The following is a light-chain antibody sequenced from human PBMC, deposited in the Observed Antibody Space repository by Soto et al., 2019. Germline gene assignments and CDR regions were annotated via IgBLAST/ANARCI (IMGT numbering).Light chain of an antibody. CDR1: QSVSSN. Sequence: ELVMTQSPATLSVSPGERATLSCRASQSVSSNLAWYQQKPGQAPRLIIYGASTRATGIPARFSGSGSGTEFTLTNSSLQSEDFALYYCQQYNNWPPYTFGQGTKLEIK. CDR2: GAS. CDR3: QQYNNWPPYT. J-gene: IGKJ2*01. V-gene: IGKV3-15*01.